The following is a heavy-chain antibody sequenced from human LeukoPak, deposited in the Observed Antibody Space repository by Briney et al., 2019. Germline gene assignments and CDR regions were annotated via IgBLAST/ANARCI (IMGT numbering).Heavy chain of an antibody. Sequence: ASVKVSCKASGYTFTGYYMHWVRQAPGQGLEWMGWIDPNSGVTNYAQRFQGRVTITRDTSISTAYMELSRLTADDTAVYYCARGGKSELGTCDYWGQGTLVTVSS. V-gene: IGHV1-2*02. D-gene: IGHD7-27*01. CDR3: ARGGKSELGTCDY. CDR2: IDPNSGVT. J-gene: IGHJ4*02. CDR1: GYTFTGYY.